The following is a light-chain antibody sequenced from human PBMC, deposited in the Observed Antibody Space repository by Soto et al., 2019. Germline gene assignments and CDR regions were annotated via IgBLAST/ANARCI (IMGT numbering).Light chain of an antibody. V-gene: IGKV3D-15*01. CDR1: QSVSSSN. CDR3: QQYNNWWT. J-gene: IGKJ1*01. CDR2: GAS. Sequence: PGQGPTVSWRASQSVSSSNLAWYQPEPGQPPSLLTYGASTRATGIPARVSGSGSGTEFTLTISRLQSEDFAVYYRQQYNNWWTCGQGTTVDIK.